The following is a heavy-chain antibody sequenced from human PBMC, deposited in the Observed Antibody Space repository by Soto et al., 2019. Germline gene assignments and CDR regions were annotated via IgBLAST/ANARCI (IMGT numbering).Heavy chain of an antibody. CDR1: GFTFSSYA. Sequence: GGSLRLSCAASGFTFSSYAMSWVRQAPGKGLEWVSAISGSGGSTYYANSVKGRFTISRDNSKNTLYLQMNSLRAEDTAVYYCANARPGYFDWLDYGMDVWGQGTTVTVSS. V-gene: IGHV3-23*01. CDR3: ANARPGYFDWLDYGMDV. D-gene: IGHD3-9*01. CDR2: ISGSGGST. J-gene: IGHJ6*02.